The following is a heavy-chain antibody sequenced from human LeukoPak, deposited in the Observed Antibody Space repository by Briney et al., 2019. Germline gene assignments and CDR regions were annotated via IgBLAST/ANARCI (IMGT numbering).Heavy chain of an antibody. J-gene: IGHJ4*02. Sequence: ASVKVSCKASGYTFTDDYIHWVRQAPGQGLEWMGWINVNSGGTNYAQKFYAWVTMTRDTSISTAYMELSRLRSDDTAVFYCARSPHILTGENFDFWGQGILVTVSS. CDR1: GYTFTDDY. CDR3: ARSPHILTGENFDF. CDR2: INVNSGGT. D-gene: IGHD3-9*01. V-gene: IGHV1-2*04.